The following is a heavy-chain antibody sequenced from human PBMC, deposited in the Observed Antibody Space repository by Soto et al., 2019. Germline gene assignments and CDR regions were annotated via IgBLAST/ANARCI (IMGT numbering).Heavy chain of an antibody. D-gene: IGHD6-13*01. V-gene: IGHV1-2*02. CDR2: INPNSGGT. CDR3: ARPKSSSWSYYFDY. J-gene: IGHJ4*02. Sequence: SVKVSCKASGYTFTGYYMHWVRQAPGQGLEWMGWINPNSGGTNYAQKFQGRVTMTRDTSISTAYMELSRLRSDDTAVYYCARPKSSSWSYYFDYWGQGTLVTVSS. CDR1: GYTFTGYY.